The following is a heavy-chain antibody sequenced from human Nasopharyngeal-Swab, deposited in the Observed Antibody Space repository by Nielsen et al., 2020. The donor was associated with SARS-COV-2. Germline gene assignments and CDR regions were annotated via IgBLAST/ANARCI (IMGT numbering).Heavy chain of an antibody. CDR3: ASSGWLPPFDN. J-gene: IGHJ4*02. D-gene: IGHD5-24*01. CDR2: IYYSGAT. CDR1: GGSILSSTYY. V-gene: IGHV4-39*01. Sequence: SETLSLTCTVSGGSILSSTYYWGWIRQPPGKGLEWIGRIYYSGATYYNPPLKNRLTMSVDLSKNPFSLTLYSVTAADTAVYYCASSGWLPPFDNGGPGTLVTVSS.